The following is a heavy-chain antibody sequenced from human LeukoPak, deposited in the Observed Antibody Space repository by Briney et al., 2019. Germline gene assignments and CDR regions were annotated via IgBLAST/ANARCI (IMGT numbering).Heavy chain of an antibody. D-gene: IGHD1-26*01. CDR3: ARATIVGATLWFDP. J-gene: IGHJ5*02. CDR1: GYTFTGYY. CDR2: INPNSGGT. Sequence: ASVKVSCKASGYTFTGYYMHWVRQAPGHGLEWMGWINPNSGGTNYAQKFQGRVTMTRDTSISTAYMELSRLRSDDTAVYYCARATIVGATLWFDPWGQGTLVTVSS. V-gene: IGHV1-2*02.